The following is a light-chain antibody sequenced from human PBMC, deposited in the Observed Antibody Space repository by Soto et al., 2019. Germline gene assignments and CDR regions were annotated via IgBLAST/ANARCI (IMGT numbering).Light chain of an antibody. J-gene: IGKJ4*01. CDR3: QQRSSWPPT. CDR1: QSVSSN. Sequence: EIVMTQSPVTLSVSPGERATLSCRASQSVSSNLAWYQQKPGQAPSLLIYGAFTRATGIPARFSGTGSGTEFTLTISNLEPEDFAVYFCQQRSSWPPTFGGGTKVDIK. V-gene: IGKV3-11*01. CDR2: GAF.